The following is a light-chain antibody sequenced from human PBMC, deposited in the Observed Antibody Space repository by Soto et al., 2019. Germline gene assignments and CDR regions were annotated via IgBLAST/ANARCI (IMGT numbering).Light chain of an antibody. V-gene: IGLV2-8*01. CDR1: SSDVGGYNY. CDR3: SSYAGSSYV. J-gene: IGLJ1*01. CDR2: EVS. Sequence: QSALTQPPPASGSPGQSVTISCTGTSSDVGGYNYVSWYQQHPGKAPKLMIYEVSKRPSGVPDRFSGSKSGNTASLTVSGLQAEDEADYYCSSYAGSSYVFGTGTKVTVL.